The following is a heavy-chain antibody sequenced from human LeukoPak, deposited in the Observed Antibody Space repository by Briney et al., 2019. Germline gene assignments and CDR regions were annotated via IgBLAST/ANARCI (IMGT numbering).Heavy chain of an antibody. CDR3: AKSVAGTFYYYYGMDV. J-gene: IGHJ6*02. Sequence: GGSLRLSCAASGFTFSSYGMHWVRQAPGKGLEWVAVISYDGSNKYYADSVKGRFTISRDNSENTLYLQMNSLRAEDTALYYCAKSVAGTFYYYYGMDVWGQGTTVTVSS. CDR2: ISYDGSNK. V-gene: IGHV3-30*18. D-gene: IGHD6-19*01. CDR1: GFTFSSYG.